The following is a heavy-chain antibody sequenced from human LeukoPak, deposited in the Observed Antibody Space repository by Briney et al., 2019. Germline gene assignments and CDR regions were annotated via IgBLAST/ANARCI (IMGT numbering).Heavy chain of an antibody. CDR3: TKEVHYDDSDSYLYYMDV. CDR2: ISYDGSNK. CDR1: GFAFSSYA. Sequence: GRSLRLSCAASGFAFSSYAMNWVRQAPGKGLEWVAVISYDGSNKYYADSVKGRFTISRDNSKNTLYLQMNNLRPEDTAIYYCTKEVHYDDSDSYLYYMDVWGKGTTVTVSS. V-gene: IGHV3-30*04. D-gene: IGHD3-22*01. J-gene: IGHJ6*03.